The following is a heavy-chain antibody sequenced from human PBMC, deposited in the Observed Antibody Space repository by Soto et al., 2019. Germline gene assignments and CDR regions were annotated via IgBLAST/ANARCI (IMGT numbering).Heavy chain of an antibody. CDR1: GYTFTSYY. CDR3: ARDYGRLTTTDYGDYYGMDV. V-gene: IGHV1-46*01. J-gene: IGHJ6*02. Sequence: ASVKVSCKASGYTFTSYYMHWVRQAPGQGLERMGIINPSGGSTSYAQKFQGRVTMTRDTSTSTVYMELSSLRSEDTAVYYCARDYGRLTTTDYGDYYGMDVWGQGTTVTVSS. CDR2: INPSGGST. D-gene: IGHD4-17*01.